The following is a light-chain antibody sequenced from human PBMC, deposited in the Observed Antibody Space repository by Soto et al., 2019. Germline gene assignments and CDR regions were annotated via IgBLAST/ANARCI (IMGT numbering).Light chain of an antibody. J-gene: IGLJ2*01. Sequence: QSALTQPASVSGSPGQSITISCTGTSSDVGGYNYVSWYQQHPGKAPKLMIYDVNTRPAGVSHRFFSSKSGNTASLAISGSQAAAEADYYCSSYTSSISFGGGTKVTVL. CDR2: DVN. CDR3: SSYTSSIS. V-gene: IGLV2-14*01. CDR1: SSDVGGYNY.